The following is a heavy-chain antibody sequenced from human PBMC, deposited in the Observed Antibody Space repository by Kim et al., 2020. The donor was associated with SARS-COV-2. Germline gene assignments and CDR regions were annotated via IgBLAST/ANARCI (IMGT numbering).Heavy chain of an antibody. CDR1: GFTFSRHW. V-gene: IGHV3-74*01. Sequence: GGSLRLSCAASGFTFSRHWMHWVRQEGKGLMWFSHMNSDGSITTYAESVKGRFTISRDNAKNTLYLQMNRLRAEDTAVYYCARVPLMGGSLDLWGQGTLVSVSS. J-gene: IGHJ5*02. D-gene: IGHD3-16*01. CDR3: ARVPLMGGSLDL. CDR2: MNSDGSIT.